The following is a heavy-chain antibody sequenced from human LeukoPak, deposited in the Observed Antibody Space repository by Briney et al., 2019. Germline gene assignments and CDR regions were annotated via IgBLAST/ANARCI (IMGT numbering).Heavy chain of an antibody. CDR1: GGTFSSYA. Sequence: ASVKVFCKASGGTFSSYAISWVRQAPGQGLEWMGRIIPIFGIANYAQKFQGRVTITADKSTSTAYMELSSLRSEDTAVYYCARDRVGFGTRGNWFDPWRQGPLVTVSS. CDR2: IIPIFGIA. V-gene: IGHV1-69*04. J-gene: IGHJ5*02. CDR3: ARDRVGFGTRGNWFDP. D-gene: IGHD3-10*01.